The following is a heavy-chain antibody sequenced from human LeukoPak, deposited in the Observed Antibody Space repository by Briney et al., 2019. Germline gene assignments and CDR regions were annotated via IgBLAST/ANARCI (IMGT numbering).Heavy chain of an antibody. Sequence: GGSLRLSCAASGFTVSSNYMSWVRQAPGKGLEWVSVIYSGGSTYYADSVKGRFTTSRDNSKNTLYLQMNSLRAEDTAVYYCARGLKDYGDYGSLYFDYWGQGTLVTVSS. D-gene: IGHD4-17*01. J-gene: IGHJ4*02. CDR2: IYSGGST. V-gene: IGHV3-53*01. CDR3: ARGLKDYGDYGSLYFDY. CDR1: GFTVSSNY.